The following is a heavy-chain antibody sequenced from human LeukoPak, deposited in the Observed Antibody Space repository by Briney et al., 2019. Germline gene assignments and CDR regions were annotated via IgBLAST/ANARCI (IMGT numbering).Heavy chain of an antibody. J-gene: IGHJ5*02. D-gene: IGHD2-15*01. Sequence: SETLSLTCTVSGGSINSGDYYWTWIRQPPGKGLEWIGEINHSGRTNYNPSLKSRVTISVDTSKNQFSLKLSSVTAADTAVYYCARPLGYCSDSRCPQSWFDPSGQGTLVTVSS. CDR2: INHSGRT. CDR1: GGSINSGDYY. V-gene: IGHV4-34*01. CDR3: ARPLGYCSDSRCPQSWFDP.